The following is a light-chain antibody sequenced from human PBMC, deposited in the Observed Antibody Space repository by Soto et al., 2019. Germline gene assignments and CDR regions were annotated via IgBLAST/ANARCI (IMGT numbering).Light chain of an antibody. CDR1: QSVSSN. J-gene: IGKJ1*01. CDR3: QQYNNWPPKT. CDR2: GAS. V-gene: IGKV3-15*01. Sequence: EIVLTQSPATLSSFPGDRVTLSCRASQSVSSNLAWYQQKHGQAPRLLIYGASTRATGIPARFSGSGSGTEFTLTISSLQSEDFAVYYCQQYNNWPPKTFGQGTKVDIK.